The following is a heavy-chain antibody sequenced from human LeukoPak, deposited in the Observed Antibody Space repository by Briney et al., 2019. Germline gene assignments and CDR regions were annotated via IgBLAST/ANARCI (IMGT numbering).Heavy chain of an antibody. D-gene: IGHD1-26*01. CDR2: IIPILGIA. CDR3: AISGSYSNWFDP. J-gene: IGHJ5*02. Sequence: GASVKVSCKASGGTFSSYTISWVRQAPGQGLEWMGRIIPILGIANYAQKFQGRVTITADKSTSTAYMELSSLRSEDTAVYYCAISGSYSNWFDPWGPGTLVTVSS. CDR1: GGTFSSYT. V-gene: IGHV1-69*02.